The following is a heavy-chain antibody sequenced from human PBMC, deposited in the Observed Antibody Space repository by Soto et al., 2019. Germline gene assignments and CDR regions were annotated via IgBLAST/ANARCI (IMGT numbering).Heavy chain of an antibody. J-gene: IGHJ6*02. CDR1: GYTFTGYY. V-gene: IGHV1-2*02. Sequence: ASVKVSCKASGYTFTGYYMHWVRQAPGQGLEWMGWINPNSGGTNYAQKFQGRVTMTRDTSISTAYMELSRLRSDDTAVYYCARDRVVVVPAAISYGMDVWGQGTTVTVYS. CDR3: ARDRVVVVPAAISYGMDV. D-gene: IGHD2-2*01. CDR2: INPNSGGT.